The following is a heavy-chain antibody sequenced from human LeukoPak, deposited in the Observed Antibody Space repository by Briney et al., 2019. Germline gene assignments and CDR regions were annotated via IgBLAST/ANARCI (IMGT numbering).Heavy chain of an antibody. Sequence: GGSLRLSCAASGFTFSSYGMHWVRQAPGKGLEWVAFVRSDGSIEYYADSVKGRITVSRDNSKNTLYLQMNSLRAEDTAVYYCAKSGANSCGGDCYSVEEKWGQGTLVTVSS. CDR3: AKSGANSCGGDCYSVEEK. CDR2: VRSDGSIE. V-gene: IGHV3-30*02. J-gene: IGHJ4*02. CDR1: GFTFSSYG. D-gene: IGHD2-21*02.